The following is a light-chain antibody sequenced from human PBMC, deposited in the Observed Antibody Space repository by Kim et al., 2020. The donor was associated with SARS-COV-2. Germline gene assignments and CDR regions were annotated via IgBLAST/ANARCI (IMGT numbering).Light chain of an antibody. J-gene: IGLJ1*01. Sequence: QSVTISCTGPSSDIGNYNFVSWYHHHPGKVPKLIIFEVYKRPSGVPDRFSGSKSGNTASLTVSGLQPEDEGDYYCSSYAGSNIGVFGTGTKVTVL. CDR3: SSYAGSNIGV. CDR2: EVY. CDR1: SSDIGNYNF. V-gene: IGLV2-8*01.